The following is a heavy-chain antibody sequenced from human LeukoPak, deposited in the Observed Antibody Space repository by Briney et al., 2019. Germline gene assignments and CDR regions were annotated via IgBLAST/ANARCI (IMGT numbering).Heavy chain of an antibody. CDR1: GFTFSTYN. D-gene: IGHD2-8*01. J-gene: IGHJ4*02. CDR2: ISSSSSAI. V-gene: IGHV3-48*04. Sequence: PGGSLRLSCAASGFTFSTYNMNCVRQAPGKGLEWVSFISSSSSAIYYADSVKGRFTVSRDNAKKSLYLQMNSLGAEDTAVYYCARGVRYDTDGYLAYYFDFWGQGTLVTVSS. CDR3: ARGVRYDTDGYLAYYFDF.